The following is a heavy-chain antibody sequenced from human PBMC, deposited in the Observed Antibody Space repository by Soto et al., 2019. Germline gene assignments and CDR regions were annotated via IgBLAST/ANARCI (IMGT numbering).Heavy chain of an antibody. Sequence: ASVKVSCKASGYTFTSYGISWVRQAPGQGLEWMGWISAYNGNTNYAQKLQGRVTMTTDTSTSTAYMELRSLRSDDTAVYYCVGCSSTRCQTENNWFDPWGQGTLVTVSS. CDR2: ISAYNGNT. D-gene: IGHD2-2*01. J-gene: IGHJ5*02. CDR3: VGCSSTRCQTENNWFDP. V-gene: IGHV1-18*01. CDR1: GYTFTSYG.